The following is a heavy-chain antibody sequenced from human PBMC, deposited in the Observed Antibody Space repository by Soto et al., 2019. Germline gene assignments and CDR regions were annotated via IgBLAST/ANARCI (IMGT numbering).Heavy chain of an antibody. V-gene: IGHV4-31*03. D-gene: IGHD4-4*01. J-gene: IGHJ5*02. CDR2: IYYSGST. Sequence: SETLSLTCTVSGGSISSGGYYWSWIRQHPGKGLEWIGYIYYSGSTYYNPSLKSRVTISVDTSKNQFSLKLSSVTAADTAVYYCARSSSNSEPTSNWFDPWGQGTLVTVSS. CDR3: ARSSSNSEPTSNWFDP. CDR1: GGSISSGGYY.